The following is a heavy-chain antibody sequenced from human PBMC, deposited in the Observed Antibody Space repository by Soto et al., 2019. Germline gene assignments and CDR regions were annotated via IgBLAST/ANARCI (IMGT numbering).Heavy chain of an antibody. CDR2: ISWNSGSI. CDR1: GFTFDAYA. Sequence: EVQLVESGGGLVKPGRSLRLSCAASGFTFDAYAMHWVRQAPGQGLEWVSGISWNSGSIGYAESVEGRFTISRDNAKNSLYLHMNSLRSEDTAVYYCAKDITPGFERGYLGVWGKGTTVNVSS. V-gene: IGHV3-9*01. J-gene: IGHJ6*03. CDR3: AKDITPGFERGYLGV. D-gene: IGHD1-26*01.